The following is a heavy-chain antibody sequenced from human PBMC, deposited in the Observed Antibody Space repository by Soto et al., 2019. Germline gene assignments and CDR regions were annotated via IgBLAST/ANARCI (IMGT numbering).Heavy chain of an antibody. CDR3: ARETSSWSYYYGMDV. Sequence: GGSLRLSCAASGFTFSSYGMHWVRQAPGKGLEWVAVIWYDGSNKYYADSVKGRFTISRDNSKNTLYLQMNSLRAEDTAVYYCARETSSWSYYYGMDVWGQGTTVTVSS. D-gene: IGHD6-13*01. CDR2: IWYDGSNK. J-gene: IGHJ6*02. CDR1: GFTFSSYG. V-gene: IGHV3-33*01.